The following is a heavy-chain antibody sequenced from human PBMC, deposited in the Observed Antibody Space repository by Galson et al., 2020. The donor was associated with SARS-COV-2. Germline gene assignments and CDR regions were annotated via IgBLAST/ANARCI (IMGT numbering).Heavy chain of an antibody. CDR3: TIPPICCMKDVCRDY. D-gene: IGHD3-9*01. CDR2: IKSEPDGGTT. Sequence: GSLRLSCAASGCRITNAWMSWVRQAPGKGLEWVGRIKSEPDGGTTDYAAPVKGRFTISRDVSENTLYLHMSNVRSDDTAVYYGTIPPICCMKDVCRDYWGQGSLVTVSS. CDR1: GCRITNAW. V-gene: IGHV3-15*01. J-gene: IGHJ4*02.